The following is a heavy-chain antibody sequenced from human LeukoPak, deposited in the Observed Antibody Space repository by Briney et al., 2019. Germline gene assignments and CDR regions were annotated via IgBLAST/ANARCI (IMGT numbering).Heavy chain of an antibody. CDR2: FDPEDGET. CDR1: GYTLTELS. D-gene: IGHD2-15*01. V-gene: IGHV1-24*01. CDR3: ATGPIGYCSGGSCALDY. J-gene: IGHJ4*02. Sequence: GASVKVSCKVSGYTLTELSMLWVRQAPGKGLEWRGGFDPEDGETIYAQKFQGRVTMTEDTSTDTAYMELSSLRSEDTAVYYCATGPIGYCSGGSCALDYWGQGTLVTVSS.